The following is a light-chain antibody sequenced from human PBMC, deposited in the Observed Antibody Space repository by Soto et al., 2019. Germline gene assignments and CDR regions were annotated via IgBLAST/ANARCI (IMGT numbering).Light chain of an antibody. J-gene: IGKJ1*01. CDR3: QQYNNWPPT. CDR1: QSLNSN. CDR2: GAS. Sequence: EVVMTQSPATLSVSPGEGATLSCRASQSLNSNLAWYQQKPGQAPGLLIYGASTRATGIPARFSGSGSGTEFTLTITSLQSEDFAIYYCQQYNNWPPTFGQGTKVEIK. V-gene: IGKV3-15*01.